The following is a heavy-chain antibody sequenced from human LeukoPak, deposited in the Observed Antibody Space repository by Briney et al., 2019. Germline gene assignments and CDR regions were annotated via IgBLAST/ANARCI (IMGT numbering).Heavy chain of an antibody. D-gene: IGHD1-14*01. J-gene: IGHJ4*02. CDR1: GGSISSGDSY. Sequence: SETLSLTCTVSGGSISSGDSYWSWIRQPPGKGLEWIGYIYYSGSTYYNPSLKSRVTISVDTSKNQFSLKLSSVTAADTAVYYCAFTGGVGTDYWGQGTLVTVSS. CDR3: AFTGGVGTDY. V-gene: IGHV4-30-4*01. CDR2: IYYSGST.